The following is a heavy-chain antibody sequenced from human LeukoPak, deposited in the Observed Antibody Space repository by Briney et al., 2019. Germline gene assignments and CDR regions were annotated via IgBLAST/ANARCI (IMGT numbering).Heavy chain of an antibody. CDR2: IYHSGST. D-gene: IGHD2-15*01. V-gene: IGHV4-38-2*01. CDR3: ARHGRSTNYFDY. J-gene: IGHJ4*02. Sequence: SSETLSLTYAVSGYSISSGYYWGWIRQPPGKGLEWIGSIYHSGSTYYNPSLKSRVTISVDTSKNQFSLKLSSVTAADTAVYYCARHGRSTNYFDYWGQGTLVTVSS. CDR1: GYSISSGYY.